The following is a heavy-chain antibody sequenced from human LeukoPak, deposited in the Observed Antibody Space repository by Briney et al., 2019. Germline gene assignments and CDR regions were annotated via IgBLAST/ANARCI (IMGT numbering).Heavy chain of an antibody. CDR2: ISHSGST. V-gene: IGHV4-34*01. J-gene: IGHJ6*02. D-gene: IGHD6-13*01. CDR1: GGSFSGYY. Sequence: SETLSLTCAVYGGSFSGYYWSWIRQPPGKGLEWIGEISHSGSTNYNPSLKSRVTISVDTSKNQFSLKLSSVTAADTAVYYCARGYSSSWYNVHYYYGMDVWGQGTTVTVSS. CDR3: ARGYSSSWYNVHYYYGMDV.